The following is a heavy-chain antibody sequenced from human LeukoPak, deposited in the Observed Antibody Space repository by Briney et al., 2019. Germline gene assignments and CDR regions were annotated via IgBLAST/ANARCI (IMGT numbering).Heavy chain of an antibody. J-gene: IGHJ3*02. D-gene: IGHD3-22*01. Sequence: GGSLRLSCAASGFTFSSYGMHWVRQAPGKGLEWVAVIWYDGSNKYYADSVKGRFTISRDNSKNTLYLQMNSLRAEDTAVYYCARLHYYDSSGLFCIHHDAFDIWGQGTMVTVSS. V-gene: IGHV3-33*01. CDR2: IWYDGSNK. CDR3: ARLHYYDSSGLFCIHHDAFDI. CDR1: GFTFSSYG.